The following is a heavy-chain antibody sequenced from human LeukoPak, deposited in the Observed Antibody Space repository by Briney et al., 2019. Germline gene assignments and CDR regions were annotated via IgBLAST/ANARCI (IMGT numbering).Heavy chain of an antibody. Sequence: PPETLSLTCIVSGGSISSYHWSWIRQPAGKRLEWIGHTYTSGSSNYNPSLKSRVTMSVDTSNNQFSLKLNSVTAADTALYYCARGGGYGRNWFDPWGQGTLVIVSS. J-gene: IGHJ5*02. CDR3: ARGGGYGRNWFDP. CDR1: GGSISSYH. CDR2: TYTSGSS. V-gene: IGHV4-4*07. D-gene: IGHD2-15*01.